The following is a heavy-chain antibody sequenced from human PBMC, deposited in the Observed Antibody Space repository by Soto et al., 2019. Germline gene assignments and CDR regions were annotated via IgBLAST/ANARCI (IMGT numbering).Heavy chain of an antibody. CDR1: GGSISSYY. CDR2: IYYSGST. J-gene: IGHJ4*02. V-gene: IGHV4-59*01. CDR3: ASGAQYQAGGIYFDY. Sequence: QVQLQESGPGLVKPSETLSLTCTVSGGSISSYYWSWIRQPPGKGLEWIGYIYYSGSTNYNPSLKSRVTISVDTSKNQFSLKLSSVTAADTAVYYCASGAQYQAGGIYFDYWGQGTLVTVSS. D-gene: IGHD3-16*01.